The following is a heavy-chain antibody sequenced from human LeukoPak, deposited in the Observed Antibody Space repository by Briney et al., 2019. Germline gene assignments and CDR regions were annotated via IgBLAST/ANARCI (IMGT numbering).Heavy chain of an antibody. V-gene: IGHV3-33*06. CDR3: AKAGGEYSDFWSGYYIDY. CDR2: IWYDGSNK. D-gene: IGHD3-3*01. CDR1: GFTFSSYG. J-gene: IGHJ4*02. Sequence: GGSLRLSCAASGFTFSSYGMHWVRQAPGKGLEWVAVIWYDGSNKYYADSVKGRFTISRDNSKNTLYLQMNSLRAEDTAVYYCAKAGGEYSDFWSGYYIDYWGQGTLVTVSS.